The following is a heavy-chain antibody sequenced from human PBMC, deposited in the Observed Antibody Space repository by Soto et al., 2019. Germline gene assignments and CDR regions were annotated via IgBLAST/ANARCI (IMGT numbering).Heavy chain of an antibody. Sequence: SETLSLTCTVSGGSISSYYWSWIRQPPGKGLEWIGYIYYSGSTNYNPSLKSRVTISVDTSKNQFSLKLSSVTAADTAVYYCARVAVTTLFDYWGQGTLVTVSS. J-gene: IGHJ4*02. D-gene: IGHD4-17*01. V-gene: IGHV4-59*01. CDR1: GGSISSYY. CDR2: IYYSGST. CDR3: ARVAVTTLFDY.